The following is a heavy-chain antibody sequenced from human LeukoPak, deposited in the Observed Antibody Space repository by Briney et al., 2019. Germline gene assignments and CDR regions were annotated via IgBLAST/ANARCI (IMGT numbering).Heavy chain of an antibody. J-gene: IGHJ5*02. CDR1: GGTFSSYA. CDR3: ARVVYMVTHPRGFDP. CDR2: IIPIFGTA. D-gene: IGHD2-21*02. V-gene: IGHV1-69*01. Sequence: SVKVSCTASGGTFSSYAISWVRQAPGQGPEWMGGIIPIFGTANYAQKFQGRVTITADESTSTAYMELSSLRSEDTAVYYCARVVYMVTHPRGFDPWGQGTLVTVSS.